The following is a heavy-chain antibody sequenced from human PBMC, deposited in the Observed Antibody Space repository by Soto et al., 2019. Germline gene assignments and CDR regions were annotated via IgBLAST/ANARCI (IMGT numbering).Heavy chain of an antibody. CDR2: IKSKTDGGTT. J-gene: IGHJ6*02. CDR1: GFTFSNAW. D-gene: IGHD2-15*01. V-gene: IGHV3-15*07. CDR3: TTDSVSVRWWSPYYYYYGMDV. Sequence: EVQLVESGGGLVKPGGSLRLSCAASGFTFSNAWMNWVRQAPGKGLEWVGRIKSKTDGGTTDYAAPAKGRFTISRDDSKDTLYLQMNSLKTEDTAVYYSTTDSVSVRWWSPYYYYYGMDVWGQGTTVTVSS.